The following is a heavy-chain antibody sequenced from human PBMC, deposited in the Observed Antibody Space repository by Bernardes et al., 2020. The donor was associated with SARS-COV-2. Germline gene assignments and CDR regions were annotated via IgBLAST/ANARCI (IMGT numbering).Heavy chain of an antibody. CDR3: ARDRATVTILITAFDY. Sequence: ASVKVSCKASGYTFTSYGISWVRQAPGQGLEWMGWISAYNGNTNYAQKLQGRVTMTTDTSTSTAYMELRSLRSDDTAVYYCARDRATVTILITAFDYWGQGTLVTVSS. D-gene: IGHD4-4*01. V-gene: IGHV1-18*01. CDR2: ISAYNGNT. J-gene: IGHJ4*02. CDR1: GYTFTSYG.